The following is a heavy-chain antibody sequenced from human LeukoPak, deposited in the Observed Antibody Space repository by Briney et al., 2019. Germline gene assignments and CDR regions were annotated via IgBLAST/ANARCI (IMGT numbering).Heavy chain of an antibody. CDR3: ARAASRDGYNDY. Sequence: ASVKVSCKASGYTFTSYAMHWVRQAPGQRLEWMGWINAGNGNTKYSQKLQGRVTITRDTSASTAYMELSSLRSDDTAVYYCARAASRDGYNDYWGQGTLVTVSS. J-gene: IGHJ4*02. D-gene: IGHD5-24*01. CDR1: GYTFTSYA. V-gene: IGHV1-3*01. CDR2: INAGNGNT.